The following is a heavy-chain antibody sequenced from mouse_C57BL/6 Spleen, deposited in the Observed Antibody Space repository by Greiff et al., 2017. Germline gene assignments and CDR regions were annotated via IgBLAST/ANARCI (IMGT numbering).Heavy chain of an antibody. CDR1: GFTFSDYY. CDR3: ARHGGDY. Sequence: EVKLVESGGGLVQPGGSLKLSCAASGFTFSDYYMYLVRQTPEKRLEWVVYISNGGGSTYYPDTVKGRFTISRDNAKNTLYLQMGRLKSEDTDMYYCARHGGDYWGQGTTLTVSS. CDR2: ISNGGGST. J-gene: IGHJ2*01. V-gene: IGHV5-12*01.